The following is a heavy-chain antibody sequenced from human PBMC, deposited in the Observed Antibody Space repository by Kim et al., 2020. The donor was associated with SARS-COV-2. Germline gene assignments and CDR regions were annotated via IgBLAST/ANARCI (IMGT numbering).Heavy chain of an antibody. CDR1: GGSISSSSYY. D-gene: IGHD6-19*01. CDR3: ASQPFSYSSGFALIYYYGMDV. Sequence: SETLSLTCTVSGGSISSSSYYWGWIRQPPGKGLEWIGSIYYSGSTYYNPSLKSRVTISVDTSKNQFSLKLSSVTAADTAVYYCASQPFSYSSGFALIYYYGMDVWGQGTTVTVSS. V-gene: IGHV4-39*01. CDR2: IYYSGST. J-gene: IGHJ6*02.